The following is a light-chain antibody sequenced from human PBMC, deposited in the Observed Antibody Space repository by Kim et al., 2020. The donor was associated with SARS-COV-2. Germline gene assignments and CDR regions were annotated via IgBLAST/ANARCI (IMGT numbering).Light chain of an antibody. Sequence: QPASISCRSSQSLVDSDGHTFLNWFHQRPGQSPRRLIYKVFNRDSGVPDRFSGSGSGTDFTLQISRVEAEDVGVYYCMQGSHFPYTFGQGTKLEI. CDR2: KVF. CDR1: QSLVDSDGHTF. CDR3: MQGSHFPYT. J-gene: IGKJ2*01. V-gene: IGKV2-30*01.